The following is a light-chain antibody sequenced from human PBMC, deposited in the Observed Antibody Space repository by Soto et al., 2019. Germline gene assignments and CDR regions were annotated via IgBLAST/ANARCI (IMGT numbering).Light chain of an antibody. CDR2: DAS. J-gene: IGKJ1*01. V-gene: IGKV1-5*01. Sequence: DVQMTQSPSAVSASIGDRVTITCRASESIRTWLAWYQHKPGKAPKFLIYDASSLESGVPSRFSGSGSGTEFTLTISSLQPDDFATYYCQQSYSSPPTFGQGTKVDIK. CDR1: ESIRTW. CDR3: QQSYSSPPT.